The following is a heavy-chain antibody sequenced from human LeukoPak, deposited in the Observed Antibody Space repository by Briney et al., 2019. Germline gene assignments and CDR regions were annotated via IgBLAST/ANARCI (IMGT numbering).Heavy chain of an antibody. D-gene: IGHD5-18*01. CDR3: AKGTRGYSAYTFDY. J-gene: IGHJ4*02. CDR1: GFTFRDYA. CDR2: ISVSGGTT. V-gene: IGHV3-23*01. Sequence: GGSLRLSCAASGFTFRDYATIWVRQAPGEGLEWVSVISVSGGTTYYADSVKGRFTISRDSSKNTLYLQMTSLRADDTAVYYCAKGTRGYSAYTFDYWGQGALVTVSS.